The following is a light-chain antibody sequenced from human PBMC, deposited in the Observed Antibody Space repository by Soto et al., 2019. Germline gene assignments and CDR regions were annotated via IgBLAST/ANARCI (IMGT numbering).Light chain of an antibody. CDR3: QSYDSSLSGSV. J-gene: IGLJ2*01. CDR2: GNT. V-gene: IGLV1-40*01. Sequence: QSVLTQPPSVSGAPGQRVTISCTGSSSNIGAGYDVHWYQQLPGTAPKLLFYGNTNRPSGVLDRFSGSKSGASASLAITGLQAEDEADYYCQSYDSSLSGSVFGGGTKLTVL. CDR1: SSNIGAGYD.